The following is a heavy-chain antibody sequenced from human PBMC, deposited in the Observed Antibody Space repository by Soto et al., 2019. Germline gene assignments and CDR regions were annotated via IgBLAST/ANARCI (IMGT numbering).Heavy chain of an antibody. Sequence: PSETLSLTCGVYGGSFSGCVLSWLRLSPGKGLEWLAEAKDAGCRKYNPVPAERRTISPDTYKNQFSLRLRSVTPADTAVDYYGSSLEPTVVGSVPTSHGFDTWGQGTQGTVSS. D-gene: IGHD6-13*01. CDR1: GGSFSGCV. V-gene: IGHV4-34*01. CDR2: AKDAGCR. J-gene: IGHJ5*02. CDR3: GSSLEPTVVGSVPTSHGFDT.